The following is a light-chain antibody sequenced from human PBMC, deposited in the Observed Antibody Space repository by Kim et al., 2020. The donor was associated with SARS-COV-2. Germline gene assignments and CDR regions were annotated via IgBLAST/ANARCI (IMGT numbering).Light chain of an antibody. CDR1: RCITND. CDR2: ATS. J-gene: IGKJ4*01. V-gene: IGKV1-17*01. Sequence: AFGGDRVTIPVRASRCITNDLGWYQQKPGEAPKRLIYATSMLQSGVPSRFSGSGFGTEFTLTISSLQPEDVATYYCLQHNNYPHTFGGGTKVDIK. CDR3: LQHNNYPHT.